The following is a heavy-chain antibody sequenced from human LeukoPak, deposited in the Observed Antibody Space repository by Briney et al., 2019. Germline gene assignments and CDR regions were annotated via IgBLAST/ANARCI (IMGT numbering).Heavy chain of an antibody. Sequence: GGSLRLSCAASGFTFGDYTMNWVRQAPGRGLEWVSYISSGSSTIYYADSVKGRFTISRDNAKNSLYLQMNSLRAEDTAVYYCARDLGTFDYWGQGTLVTVSS. D-gene: IGHD1-1*01. CDR2: ISSGSSTI. J-gene: IGHJ4*02. CDR3: ARDLGTFDY. V-gene: IGHV3-48*04. CDR1: GFTFGDYT.